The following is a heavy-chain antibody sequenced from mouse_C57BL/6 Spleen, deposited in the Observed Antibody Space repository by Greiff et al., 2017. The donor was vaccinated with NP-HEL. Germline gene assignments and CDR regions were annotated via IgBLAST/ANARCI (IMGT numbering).Heavy chain of an antibody. CDR2: ISGGGGNT. Sequence: EVQLVESGGGLVKPGGSLKLSCAASGFTFSSYTMSWVRQTPEKRLEWVATISGGGGNTYYPHSVKGRFTISRDHANNTLYLQMSSLRSENTAVYYCARQNDYDGAMDYWGQGTSVTVSS. V-gene: IGHV5-9*04. J-gene: IGHJ4*01. CDR1: GFTFSSYT. CDR3: ARQNDYDGAMDY. D-gene: IGHD2-4*01.